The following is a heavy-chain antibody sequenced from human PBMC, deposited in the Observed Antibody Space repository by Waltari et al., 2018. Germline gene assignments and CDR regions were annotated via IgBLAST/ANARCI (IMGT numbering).Heavy chain of an antibody. Sequence: EVQLVQSGAEVKKPGESLRISCKGSGYSFTSYWISWVRQMPGKGLEWMGRIVPSDSYTNYSPSFQGHVTISADKSISTAYLQWSSLKASDTAMYYCARGSSWPNYYYGMDVWGQGTTVTVSS. CDR2: IVPSDSYT. D-gene: IGHD6-13*01. V-gene: IGHV5-10-1*03. CDR3: ARGSSWPNYYYGMDV. CDR1: GYSFTSYW. J-gene: IGHJ6*02.